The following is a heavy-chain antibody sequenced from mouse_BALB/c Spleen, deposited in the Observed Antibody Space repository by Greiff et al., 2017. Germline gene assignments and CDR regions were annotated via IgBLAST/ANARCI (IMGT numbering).Heavy chain of an antibody. J-gene: IGHJ4*01. CDR1: GYAFTNYL. V-gene: IGHV1-54*01. Sequence: VQLQQSGAELVRPGTSVKVSCKASGYAFTNYLIEWVKQRPGQGLEWIGVINPGSGGTNYNEKFKGKATLTADKSSSTAYMQLSSLKSDDSAVYICAINGNYVDYWGQGASVTVSS. CDR2: INPGSGGT. CDR3: AINGNYVDY. D-gene: IGHD2-1*01.